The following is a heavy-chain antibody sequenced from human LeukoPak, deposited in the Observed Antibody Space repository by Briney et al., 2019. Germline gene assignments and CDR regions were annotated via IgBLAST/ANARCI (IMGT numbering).Heavy chain of an antibody. CDR2: ISANGGST. V-gene: IGHV3-64D*06. CDR1: GFILSHYA. D-gene: IGHD3-16*01. CDR3: VKDAYMITFGGGYFDY. J-gene: IGHJ4*02. Sequence: PGWSLTLSCSASGFILSHYAMHWVRQAPAKELEYVSAISANGGSTYYADSVKGRFTSSRDNSKNTLNLQMSSLRAEDTAVDYCVKDAYMITFGGGYFDYWGQGTLVTVSS.